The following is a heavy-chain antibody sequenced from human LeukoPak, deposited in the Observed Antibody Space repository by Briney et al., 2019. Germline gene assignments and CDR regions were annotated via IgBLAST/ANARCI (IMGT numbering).Heavy chain of an antibody. CDR2: IYTSGST. J-gene: IGHJ4*02. D-gene: IGHD3-10*01. CDR3: ARDSYYGSGSYYGY. Sequence: SETLSLTCTVSGGSISSYYWSWIRQPAGKGLEWIGRIYTSGSTNCNPSLKSRVTMSVDTSKNQFSLKLSSVTAADTAVYYCARDSYYGSGSYYGYWGQGTLVTVSS. CDR1: GGSISSYY. V-gene: IGHV4-4*07.